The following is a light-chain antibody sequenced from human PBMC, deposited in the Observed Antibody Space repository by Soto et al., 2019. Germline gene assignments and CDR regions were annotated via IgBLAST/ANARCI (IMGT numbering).Light chain of an antibody. CDR2: GTS. CDR1: ESVTSSY. V-gene: IGKV3-20*01. CDR3: QQYNNWHPWT. J-gene: IGKJ1*01. Sequence: EILLTQSPGTLSLSPGERGTLSCRARESVTSSYLAWYQQKPGQATRLIIYGTSSRANGIPDRFSGSGSGTDFTLTISRLEPEDFALYYCQQYNNWHPWTFGQGTQVDIK.